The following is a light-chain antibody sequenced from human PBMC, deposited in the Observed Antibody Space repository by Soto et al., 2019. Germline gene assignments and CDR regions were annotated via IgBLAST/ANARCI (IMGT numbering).Light chain of an antibody. V-gene: IGLV1-40*01. CDR2: GNS. Sequence: QSVLTQPPSVSGAPGQRVTISCTGSSSNIGAGYDVHWYQQLPGTAPKLLIYGNSNRPSGVPDRFSGSKSGTSASLAITGLQAEDEADYYCKSYDSSMRVNYVFGTWTKVTVL. J-gene: IGLJ1*01. CDR1: SSNIGAGYD. CDR3: KSYDSSMRVNYV.